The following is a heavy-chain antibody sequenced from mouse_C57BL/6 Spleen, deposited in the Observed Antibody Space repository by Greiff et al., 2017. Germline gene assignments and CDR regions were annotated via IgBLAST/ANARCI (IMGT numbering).Heavy chain of an antibody. Sequence: EVQLVESVAELVRPGASVKLSCTASGFNIQNTYMHWVKKRPEQGLEWIGRIDPANGITTSAPKFQGKAPITADTSSNKAYRQLSSLAAGDTASYYSAPTGYYAMDYWGQGTSVTVSS. V-gene: IGHV14-3*01. CDR2: IDPANGIT. CDR3: APTGYYAMDY. J-gene: IGHJ4*01. CDR1: GFNIQNTY. D-gene: IGHD4-1*02.